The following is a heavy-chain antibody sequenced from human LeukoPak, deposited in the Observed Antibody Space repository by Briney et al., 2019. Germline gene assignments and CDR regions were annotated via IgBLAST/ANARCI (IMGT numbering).Heavy chain of an antibody. V-gene: IGHV3-23*01. CDR2: ISPGGSDT. Sequence: GGSLRLSCAASGFTFNSYAMSWVRQAPGKGLEWVSAISPGGSDTYYADSVRGRFTISRDNSKNTLYLQMNSLRAEDTAVYYCARPSDGYYEQGGYFDSWGQGSLVIVSS. J-gene: IGHJ4*02. CDR1: GFTFNSYA. CDR3: ARPSDGYYEQGGYFDS. D-gene: IGHD4-17*01.